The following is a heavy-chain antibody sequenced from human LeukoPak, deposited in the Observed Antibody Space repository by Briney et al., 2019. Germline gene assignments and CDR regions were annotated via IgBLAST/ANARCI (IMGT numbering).Heavy chain of an antibody. J-gene: IGHJ4*02. D-gene: IGHD2-2*01. CDR1: GFTFSSYS. CDR2: ISSSSSTI. V-gene: IGHV3-48*01. CDR3: ALMICSTTSCWIDY. Sequence: GGSLRLSCAASGFTFSSYSMNWVRQAPGKGLEWVSYISSSSSTIYYADSVKGRFTISRDNAKNSLYLQMNSLRAEDTALYYCALMICSTTSCWIDYWGQGTLVTVSS.